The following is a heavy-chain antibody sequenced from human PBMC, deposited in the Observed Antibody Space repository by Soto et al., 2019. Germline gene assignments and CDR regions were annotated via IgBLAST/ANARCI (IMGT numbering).Heavy chain of an antibody. D-gene: IGHD6-19*01. J-gene: IGHJ5*02. V-gene: IGHV1-3*01. CDR1: GYTFTRYS. CDR2: INAGNGNT. CDR3: AREGIIAVAPGGWFDP. Sequence: ASVKVSCKASGYTFTRYSMHWVRQAPGQRLEWMGWINAGNGNTKYSQKFQGRVTITRDTSASTAYMELSSLRSEDTAVYYCAREGIIAVAPGGWFDPWGQGTLVTVSS.